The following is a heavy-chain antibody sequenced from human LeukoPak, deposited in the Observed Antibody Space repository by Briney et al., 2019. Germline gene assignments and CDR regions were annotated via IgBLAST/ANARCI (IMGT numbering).Heavy chain of an antibody. Sequence: GGSLRLSCAASGFTFSSYAMSWVRQPPGKGLEWVSTIIGSGGRAYYADFVKGRFTISRGNSKNTLYLQMNSLRAEDTAVYYCAKTNLYYDSSGYYSNYFDYWGQGTLVTVSS. V-gene: IGHV3-23*01. D-gene: IGHD3-22*01. CDR1: GFTFSSYA. CDR2: IIGSGGRA. CDR3: AKTNLYYDSSGYYSNYFDY. J-gene: IGHJ4*02.